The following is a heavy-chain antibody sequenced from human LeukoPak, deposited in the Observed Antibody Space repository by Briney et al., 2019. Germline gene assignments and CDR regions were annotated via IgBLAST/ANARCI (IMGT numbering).Heavy chain of an antibody. J-gene: IGHJ4*02. CDR3: ARLLNSYGCSGAVY. CDR2: IYSGDSDT. CDR1: GYSFTRYW. Sequence: GESLKISCQGSGYSFTRYWIGWVRQMPEKGMEWMGIIYSGDSDTGYSPSFQGQVPISADKSISTAYLQWSSLKASDTAMYYCARLLNSYGCSGAVYWGQGTLVTVSS. D-gene: IGHD5-18*01. V-gene: IGHV5-51*01.